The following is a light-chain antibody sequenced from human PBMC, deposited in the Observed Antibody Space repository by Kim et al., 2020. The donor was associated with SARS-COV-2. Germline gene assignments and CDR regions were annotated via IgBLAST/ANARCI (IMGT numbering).Light chain of an antibody. CDR2: QDS. Sequence: VAPRQTASITCSGDKLGDKYACWYQQKPGQSPVLVIYQDSKRPSGIPERFSGSNSGNTATLTISGTQAMDEADYYCQAWDSSTAVFGTGTKVTVL. CDR3: QAWDSSTAV. CDR1: KLGDKY. V-gene: IGLV3-1*01. J-gene: IGLJ1*01.